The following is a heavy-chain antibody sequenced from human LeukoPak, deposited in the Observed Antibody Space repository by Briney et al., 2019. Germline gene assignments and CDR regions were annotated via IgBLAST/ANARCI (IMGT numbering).Heavy chain of an antibody. CDR1: GFTFSSYA. J-gene: IGHJ4*02. V-gene: IGHV3-30*04. CDR2: ISHDGSNK. Sequence: GGSLRLSCAASGFTFSSYAMHWVRQAPGKGLEWVAVISHDGSNKYYADSVKGRFTISRDNSKNTLYLQMNSLRAEDTAVYYCAKGVSDASGHWGQGTLVTVSS. D-gene: IGHD3-10*01. CDR3: AKGVSDASGH.